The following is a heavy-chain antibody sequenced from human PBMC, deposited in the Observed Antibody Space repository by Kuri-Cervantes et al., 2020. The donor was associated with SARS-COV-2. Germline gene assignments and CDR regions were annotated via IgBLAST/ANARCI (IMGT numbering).Heavy chain of an antibody. D-gene: IGHD3-22*01. J-gene: IGHJ4*02. CDR2: SSAYNGNT. Sequence: ASVKVSCKASGYTFTSYGISWVRQAPGQGLEWMGWSSAYNGNTDYAQKLQGRVTMTTDTSTSTAYMELRSLRSDDTAVYYGARDAFDSSGYQLVDYWDQGTLVTVSS. V-gene: IGHV1-18*04. CDR3: ARDAFDSSGYQLVDY. CDR1: GYTFTSYG.